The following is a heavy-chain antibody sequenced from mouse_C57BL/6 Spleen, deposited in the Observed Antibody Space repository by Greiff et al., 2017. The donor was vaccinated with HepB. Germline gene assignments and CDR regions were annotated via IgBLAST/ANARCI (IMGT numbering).Heavy chain of an antibody. Sequence: EVQLVEPGGGLVKPGGSLKLSCAASGYTFSSYAMPWVRQTPEKSLEWVATISHGDSYTYYPDNVKGRVTITRDKAKNNLYLQLSHLKSEDTAMYYCARGTPGVARDFYVWGTGTTVTVSS. CDR1: GYTFSSYA. D-gene: IGHD3-1*01. V-gene: IGHV5-4*01. CDR3: ARGTPGVARDFYV. J-gene: IGHJ1*03. CDR2: ISHGDSYT.